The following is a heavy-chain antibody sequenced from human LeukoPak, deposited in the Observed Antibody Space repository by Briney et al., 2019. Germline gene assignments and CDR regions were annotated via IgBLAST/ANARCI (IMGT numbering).Heavy chain of an antibody. CDR1: GYSFTTYA. Sequence: ASVKVSCKASGYSFTTYAMNWVRQAPGQGLEWMGWINTNTGSPNYAQGFTGRFVFSLDTSVSTAYLQITSLKAEDTAVYYCARDSAAGFFDYWGQGTLVTVSS. CDR2: INTNTGSP. V-gene: IGHV7-4-1*02. CDR3: ARDSAAGFFDY. J-gene: IGHJ4*02. D-gene: IGHD6-13*01.